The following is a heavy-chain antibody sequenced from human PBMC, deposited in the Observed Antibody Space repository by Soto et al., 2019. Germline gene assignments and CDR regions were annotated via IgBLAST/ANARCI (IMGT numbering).Heavy chain of an antibody. D-gene: IGHD2-2*01. J-gene: IGHJ6*02. CDR1: GFTFSSYA. Sequence: EVQLLESGGGLVQPGGSLRLSCAASGFTFSSYAMSWVRQAPGKGLAWVSTISGSGGSTYYADSVKGRFTISRDNSKHTLYRQMNSLRAEDTAVYYCAKDLRHVSSFIYRMDVWGQGTTVNVSS. V-gene: IGHV3-23*01. CDR3: AKDLRHVSSFIYRMDV. CDR2: ISGSGGST.